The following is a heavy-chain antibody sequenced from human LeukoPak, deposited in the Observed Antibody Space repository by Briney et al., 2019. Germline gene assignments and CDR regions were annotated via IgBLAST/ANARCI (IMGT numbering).Heavy chain of an antibody. CDR2: ISAYNGNT. CDR3: ARSPYDFWSGYYTPDY. V-gene: IGHV1-18*01. CDR1: GHTFTSYG. Sequence: ASVKVSCKASGHTFTSYGISWVRQAPGQGLEWMGWISAYNGNTNYAQKLQGRVTMTTDTSTSTAYMELRSLRSDDTAVYYCARSPYDFWSGYYTPDYWGQGTLVTVSS. D-gene: IGHD3-3*01. J-gene: IGHJ4*02.